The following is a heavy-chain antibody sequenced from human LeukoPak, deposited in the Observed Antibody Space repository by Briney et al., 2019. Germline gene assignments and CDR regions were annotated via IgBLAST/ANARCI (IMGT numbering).Heavy chain of an antibody. D-gene: IGHD1-14*01. CDR1: GFTFSTYA. CDR3: ARGRRIGTNLYYFDF. Sequence: GGSLRLSCAASGFTFSTYAINWVRQAPGRGLDWVSGISGSGTKTYSADSVKGRFTISRDNSKNTVYLQMNSLRAEDTAVYFCARGRRIGTNLYYFDFWGQGAPVTVSS. CDR2: ISGSGTKT. V-gene: IGHV3-23*01. J-gene: IGHJ4*02.